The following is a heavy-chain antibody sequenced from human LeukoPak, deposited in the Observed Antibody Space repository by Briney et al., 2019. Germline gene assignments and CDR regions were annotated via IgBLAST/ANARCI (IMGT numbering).Heavy chain of an antibody. D-gene: IGHD2-2*02. J-gene: IGHJ1*01. V-gene: IGHV3-43*01. CDR2: ISWDGGST. Sequence: GGSLRLSCAASGFIFDNYTMHWVRQAPGKGLEWVSLISWDGGSTYYADSVKGRFTISRDNSKNSLYLQMNSLRTEDAALYYCAKDIRGSNCSSTSCYIAEYFQHWGQGTLVTVSS. CDR3: AKDIRGSNCSSTSCYIAEYFQH. CDR1: GFIFDNYT.